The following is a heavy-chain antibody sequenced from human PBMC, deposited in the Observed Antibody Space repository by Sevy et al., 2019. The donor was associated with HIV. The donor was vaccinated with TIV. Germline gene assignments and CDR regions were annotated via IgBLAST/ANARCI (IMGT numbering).Heavy chain of an antibody. V-gene: IGHV4-34*01. CDR1: GGSLSGYY. Sequence: SETLSLTCTVYGGSLSGYYWTWIRQPPGKGLEWIGEINHSGSTNYNPSLKSRVTISVDTSKNHFSLKLTSLTAADTAAYYCARGAPQTTSYYYYGMDVWGQGTTVTVSS. CDR2: INHSGST. J-gene: IGHJ6*02. D-gene: IGHD1-7*01. CDR3: ARGAPQTTSYYYYGMDV.